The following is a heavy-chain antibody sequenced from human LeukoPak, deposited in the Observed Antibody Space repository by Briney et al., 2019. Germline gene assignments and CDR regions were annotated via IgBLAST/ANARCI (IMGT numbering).Heavy chain of an antibody. CDR1: GGSISSGGYY. CDR3: ARSYGSGSYYNPNWFDP. J-gene: IGHJ5*02. Sequence: SETLSFTCTVSGGSISSGGYYWSWIRQHPGKGLEWIGYIYYSGSTYYNPSLKSRVTISVDTSKNQFSLKLSSVTAADTAVYYCARSYGSGSYYNPNWFDPWGQGTLVTVSS. D-gene: IGHD3-10*01. CDR2: IYYSGST. V-gene: IGHV4-31*03.